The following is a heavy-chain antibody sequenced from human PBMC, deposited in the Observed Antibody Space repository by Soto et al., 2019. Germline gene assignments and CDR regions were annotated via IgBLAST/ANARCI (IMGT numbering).Heavy chain of an antibody. V-gene: IGHV1-69*06. D-gene: IGHD1-20*01. J-gene: IGHJ6*02. Sequence: AVKVSCKDSGGTFSSYAICWVRQAPGQGLEWMGGIIAIFGTANYAQKFEGRVTITADKCTSTAYMELSSLRSEDTAVYYCARDQVGITGTYPTTKYYGMDVWGQGTTVTVSS. CDR3: ARDQVGITGTYPTTKYYGMDV. CDR2: IIAIFGTA. CDR1: GGTFSSYA.